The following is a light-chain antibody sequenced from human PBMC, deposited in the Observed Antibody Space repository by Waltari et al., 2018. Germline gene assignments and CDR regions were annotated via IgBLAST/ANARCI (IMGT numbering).Light chain of an antibody. CDR2: GAS. CDR1: QTVRINY. Sequence: EIVLTQSPGTLSLSPGDRATLSCRASQTVRINYLAWYQQKPGQAPRLLLYGASSRATGIPDRFSGSGSGTDFTLTISRLEPEDVAVYYCQQHGTSPYTFGQGTKLEIK. J-gene: IGKJ2*01. CDR3: QQHGTSPYT. V-gene: IGKV3-20*01.